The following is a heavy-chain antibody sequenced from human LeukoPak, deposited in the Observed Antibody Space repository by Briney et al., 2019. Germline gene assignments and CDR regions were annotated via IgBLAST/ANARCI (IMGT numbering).Heavy chain of an antibody. Sequence: SETLSLTCAVSGGSISSSGYSWSWIRQPPGTGLEWIGYVYYSGSTNYNPSLKSRVTILVDTSKNQFSLKLSSVTAADTAVYYCARGAPEQDIVVVVAATPTLYFDYWGQGTLVTVSS. CDR2: VYYSGST. CDR3: ARGAPEQDIVVVVAATPTLYFDY. J-gene: IGHJ4*02. D-gene: IGHD2-15*01. V-gene: IGHV4-61*08. CDR1: GGSISSSGYS.